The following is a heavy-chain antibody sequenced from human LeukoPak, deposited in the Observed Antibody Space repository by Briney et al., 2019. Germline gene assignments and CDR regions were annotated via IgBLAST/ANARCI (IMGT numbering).Heavy chain of an antibody. CDR1: GFTLSDFY. CDR3: ARPYYYCSGNYPCDY. D-gene: IGHD3-10*01. J-gene: IGHJ4*02. V-gene: IGHV3-11*06. CDR2: ISDNTSYT. Sequence: GGSLRLSCVASGFTLSDFYMNWMRQAPGKGLEWVGYISDNTSYTVYADYVKGRLTMTRDTSKDSVYLQLNSLRSEDTAVYYCARPYYYCSGNYPCDYWGQGTLVTVSS.